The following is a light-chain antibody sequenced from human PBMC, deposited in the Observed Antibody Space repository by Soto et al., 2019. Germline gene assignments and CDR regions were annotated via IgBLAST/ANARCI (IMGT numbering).Light chain of an antibody. V-gene: IGLV2-11*01. CDR1: SSDVGGYNY. CDR3: CSYAGSYTWV. CDR2: DVS. J-gene: IGLJ3*02. Sequence: QSVLTQPRSVSGSPGQSVTISCTGTSSDVGGYNYVSWYQQHPGKAPKLMIYDVSKRPSGVPDRFSGSKSGNTASLTISGLQAEDEADYHCCSYAGSYTWVCGGGTKLTVL.